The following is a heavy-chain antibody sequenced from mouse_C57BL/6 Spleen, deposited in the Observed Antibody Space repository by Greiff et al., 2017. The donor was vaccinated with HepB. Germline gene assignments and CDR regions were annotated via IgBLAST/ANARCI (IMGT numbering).Heavy chain of an antibody. V-gene: IGHV3-6*01. CDR2: ISYDGSN. J-gene: IGHJ4*01. Sequence: DVKLQESGPGLVKPSQSLSLTCSVPGYSITSGYYWNWIRQFPGNKLEWMGYISYDGSNNYNPSLKNRISITRDTSKNQFFLKLHSVTTEDTATYYCARDILYYYAMDYWGQGTSVTVSS. CDR3: ARDILYYYAMDY. CDR1: GYSITSGYY.